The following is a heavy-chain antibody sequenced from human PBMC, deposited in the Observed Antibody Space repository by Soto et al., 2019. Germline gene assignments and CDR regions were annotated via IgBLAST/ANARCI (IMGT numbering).Heavy chain of an antibody. J-gene: IGHJ5*02. D-gene: IGHD3-16*01. CDR1: EFTFANAW. Sequence: GGSLRLSCAASEFTFANAWISWVHQAPGKGLEWVGRIKSKADGGTTDYAAPVKDRFTISRDESQNTLYLQMNSLKTEDTAVYYCTSLYYDHWGQGTLVTVSS. CDR3: TSLYYDH. CDR2: IKSKADGGTT. V-gene: IGHV3-15*01.